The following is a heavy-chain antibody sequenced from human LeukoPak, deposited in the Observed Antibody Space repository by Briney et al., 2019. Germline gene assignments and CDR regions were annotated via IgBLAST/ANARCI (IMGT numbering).Heavy chain of an antibody. J-gene: IGHJ3*02. CDR1: GVSLYNNY. CDR2: TSSGGTT. CDR3: ARLNVGAFDS. Sequence: GGSLRLSCVVSGVSLYNNYIGWVRQAPRKGLEWVSLTSSGGTTWYEDSVKGRFIISRQASKNTLFLQMNRLRVDDTAVYFCARLNVGAFDSWGQGTMVTVSS. V-gene: IGHV3-53*01.